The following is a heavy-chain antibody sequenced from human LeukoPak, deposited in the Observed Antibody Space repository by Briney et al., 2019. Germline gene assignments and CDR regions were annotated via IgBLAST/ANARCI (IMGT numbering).Heavy chain of an antibody. CDR1: GFTFTSSA. CDR3: AAEPYQYYDFWSGYYRPPEYFDY. D-gene: IGHD3-3*01. Sequence: ASVKVSCTASGFTFTSSAVQWVRQARGQRLEWIGWIVVGSGNTNYAQKFQERVTITRDMSTSTAYMELSSLRSEDTAVYYCAAEPYQYYDFWSGYYRPPEYFDYWGQGTLVTVSS. J-gene: IGHJ4*02. V-gene: IGHV1-58*01. CDR2: IVVGSGNT.